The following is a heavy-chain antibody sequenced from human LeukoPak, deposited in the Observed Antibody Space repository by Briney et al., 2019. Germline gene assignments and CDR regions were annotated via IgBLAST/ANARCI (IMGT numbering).Heavy chain of an antibody. J-gene: IGHJ4*02. CDR2: INHSGST. CDR1: GGSFSGYY. D-gene: IGHD3-22*01. Sequence: PSETLSLTCAVYGGSFSGYYWSWIRQPPGKGLEWIGEINHSGSTNYNPSLKSRVTISVDTSKNQFSLKLSSVTAADTAVYYCARAGYYYDSSGYYYCFDYWGQGTLVTVSS. CDR3: ARAGYYYDSSGYYYCFDY. V-gene: IGHV4-34*01.